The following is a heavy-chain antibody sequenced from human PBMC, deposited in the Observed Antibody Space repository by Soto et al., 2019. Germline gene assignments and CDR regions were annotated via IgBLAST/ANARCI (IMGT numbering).Heavy chain of an antibody. V-gene: IGHV3-30-3*01. CDR3: ARDSIVAPLW. CDR2: ISYDGSNK. Sequence: GGSLRLSCAASGFTLSRNAMHWVRQAPGKGLEWVAVISYDGSNKYYEDSVKGRFTFSRDNSKDTVYLQMNSLKADDTAVYYCARDSIVAPLWWGSGAPVTVLL. CDR1: GFTLSRNA. J-gene: IGHJ2*01. D-gene: IGHD2-21*01.